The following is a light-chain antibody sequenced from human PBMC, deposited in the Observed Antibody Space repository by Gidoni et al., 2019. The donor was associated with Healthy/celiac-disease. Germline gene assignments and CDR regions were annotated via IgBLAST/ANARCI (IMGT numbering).Light chain of an antibody. CDR3: QQSYSTPQA. V-gene: IGKV1-39*01. CDR2: AAS. J-gene: IGKJ1*01. CDR1: QSISSY. Sequence: DIQMTQSPSSLSASVGARVTITCPASQSISSYLNWYQQKPGKAPNLLIYAASSLQSGVPSRFSCSGSGTDFTLTISSRQPEDFATYYCQQSYSTPQAFGQGTKVEIK.